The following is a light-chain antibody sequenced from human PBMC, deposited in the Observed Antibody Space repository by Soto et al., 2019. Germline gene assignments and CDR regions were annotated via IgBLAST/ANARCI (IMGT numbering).Light chain of an antibody. V-gene: IGLV1-40*01. CDR2: GNS. CDR3: QSYDSSVSKVV. J-gene: IGLJ2*01. Sequence: QSVLTQPPSESGAPGQMVTISCTGSSSNIGAGYDVHWYQQLPGTAPKLLIYGNSNRPSGVPDRFSGSKSGTSASLAITGLQAEDEADYYCQSYDSSVSKVVFGGGTQLTVL. CDR1: SSNIGAGYD.